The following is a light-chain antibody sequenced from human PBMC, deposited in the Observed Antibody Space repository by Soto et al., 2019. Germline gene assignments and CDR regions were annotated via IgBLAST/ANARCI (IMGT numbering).Light chain of an antibody. CDR1: QDIGSF. CDR3: QQFYSYPLT. Sequence: AIRMTQSPSSLSASTGDRVAITCRASQDIGSFLAWYQQKPGKAPKLLIYDASTLQNGVPSRFGGSGSGTDFTLTISSLQSEDFATYYCQQFYSYPLTFGGGTKVDIK. V-gene: IGKV1-8*01. J-gene: IGKJ4*01. CDR2: DAS.